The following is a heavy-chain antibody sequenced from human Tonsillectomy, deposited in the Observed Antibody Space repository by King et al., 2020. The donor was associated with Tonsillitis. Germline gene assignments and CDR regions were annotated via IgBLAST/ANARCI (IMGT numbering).Heavy chain of an antibody. V-gene: IGHV3-43*02. CDR3: AKDPSKTLVRGYNWFDP. D-gene: IGHD4-23*01. Sequence: VQLVESGGTGVQPGGSLRLSCAASGFTFDDYAMHWVRQAPGKGLEWVSLISGDGGSTYYADSVQGRFTISRDNRKNSLYLQMNSLRTEDTALYYCAKDPSKTLVRGYNWFDPWGQGTLVTVSS. J-gene: IGHJ5*02. CDR2: ISGDGGST. CDR1: GFTFDDYA.